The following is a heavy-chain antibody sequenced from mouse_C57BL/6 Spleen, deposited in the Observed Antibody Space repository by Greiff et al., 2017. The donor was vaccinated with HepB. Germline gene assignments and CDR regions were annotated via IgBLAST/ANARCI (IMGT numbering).Heavy chain of an antibody. CDR3: ARGGTSYYYLDD. D-gene: IGHD1-1*02. CDR2: INPSNGGT. V-gene: IGHV1-53*01. J-gene: IGHJ2*01. CDR1: GYTFTSYW. Sequence: VQLQQPGTELVKPGASVKLSCKASGYTFTSYWMHWVKQRPGQGLEWIGNINPSNGGTNYNEKFKSKATLTVDKSSSTAYMQLSSLTSEDSAVYYYARGGTSYYYLDDWGQGTTLTVSS.